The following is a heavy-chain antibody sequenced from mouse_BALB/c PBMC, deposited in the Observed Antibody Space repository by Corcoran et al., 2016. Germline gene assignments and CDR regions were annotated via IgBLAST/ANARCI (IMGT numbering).Heavy chain of an antibody. CDR2: INTYTGEP. D-gene: IGHD1-2*01. CDR3: AITTATYYCDY. J-gene: IGHJ2*01. Sequence: QIQLVQSGPELKKPGETVKISCKASGYTFTNYGMNWVKQAPGKGLKWMGWINTYTGEPTYADDFKGRFAFSLETSASTAYLQINNLKNEDTATYCCAITTATYYCDYWGQGTTLTVSS. CDR1: GYTFTNYG. V-gene: IGHV9-3-1*01.